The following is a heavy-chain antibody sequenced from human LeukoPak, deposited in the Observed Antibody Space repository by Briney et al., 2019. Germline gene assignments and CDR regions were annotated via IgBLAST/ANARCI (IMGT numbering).Heavy chain of an antibody. V-gene: IGHV3-23*01. D-gene: IGHD3-10*01. Sequence: GGSLRLSCAASGFTFSSYAMSWVRQAPGKGLEWVSAISGSGGSTYYADSVKGRFTISRDNSKNTLYLQMNSLRAEDTAVYYCAKPASITMVRGVIIGFDYWGQGTLVTVSS. J-gene: IGHJ4*02. CDR3: AKPASITMVRGVIIGFDY. CDR2: ISGSGGST. CDR1: GFTFSSYA.